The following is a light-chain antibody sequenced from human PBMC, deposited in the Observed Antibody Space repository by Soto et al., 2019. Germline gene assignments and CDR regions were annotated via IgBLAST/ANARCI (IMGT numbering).Light chain of an antibody. V-gene: IGLV1-44*01. Sequence: QSVLTQSPSASGTPGQRVTISCSGSSSNIGSNTVNWYQQFPGTAPKLLIYSNNQRPSGVPDRFSGSKSGTSASLAISGLQSEDEADYYCAAWDDSLNGPVVFGGGTKLTVL. J-gene: IGLJ2*01. CDR3: AAWDDSLNGPVV. CDR1: SSNIGSNT. CDR2: SNN.